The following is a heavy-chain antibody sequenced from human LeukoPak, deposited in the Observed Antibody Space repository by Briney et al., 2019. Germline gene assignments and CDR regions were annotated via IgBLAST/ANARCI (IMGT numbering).Heavy chain of an antibody. CDR3: ARDRTYYDFWSGYYRFDP. Sequence: ASVKVSCKASGYTFTSYGISWVRQAPGQGLEWMGWISAYNGNTKYAQKLQGRVTMTTDTSTSTAYMELRSLRSDDTAVYYCARDRTYYDFWSGYYRFDPWGQGTLVTVSS. D-gene: IGHD3-3*01. J-gene: IGHJ5*02. V-gene: IGHV1-18*01. CDR2: ISAYNGNT. CDR1: GYTFTSYG.